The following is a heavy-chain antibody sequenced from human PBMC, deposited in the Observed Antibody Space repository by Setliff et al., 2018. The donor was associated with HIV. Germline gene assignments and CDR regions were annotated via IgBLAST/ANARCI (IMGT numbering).Heavy chain of an antibody. V-gene: IGHV3-7*03. CDR2: IKQDGSET. J-gene: IGHJ4*02. CDR3: ARGGDRQQRVLIDY. CDR1: GFTFSKFW. Sequence: PGGSLRLSCIASGFTFSKFWMRWVRQAPGKGLERVADIKQDGSETYYVDSVRGRFTISRDNAKNSLYLQMNSLRAEDTAVYYCARGGDRQQRVLIDYWGQGTLVTVS. D-gene: IGHD6-13*01.